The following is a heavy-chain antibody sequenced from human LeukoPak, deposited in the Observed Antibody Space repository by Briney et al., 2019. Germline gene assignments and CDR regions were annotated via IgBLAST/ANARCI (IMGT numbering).Heavy chain of an antibody. CDR2: IRYDGSNK. Sequence: GGSLRLSCAASGFTFSSYGMHWVRQAPGKGLEWVAFIRYDGSNKYYADSVKGRFTISRDNSKNTLYLHVNSLRPEDTAVYYCARDRQYSGTPRYYYYYYMDVWGKGTTVTVSS. J-gene: IGHJ6*03. D-gene: IGHD1-26*01. CDR3: ARDRQYSGTPRYYYYYYMDV. CDR1: GFTFSSYG. V-gene: IGHV3-30*02.